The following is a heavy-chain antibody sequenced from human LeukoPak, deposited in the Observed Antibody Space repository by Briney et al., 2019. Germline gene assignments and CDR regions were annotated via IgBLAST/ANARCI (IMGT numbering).Heavy chain of an antibody. CDR2: ITWNSRVK. V-gene: IGHV3-9*01. J-gene: IGHJ6*03. CDR3: ARVSQYSYGYYYYYMDV. CDR1: GFTFDNFA. Sequence: GGSLRLSCAASGFTFDNFAMHWVRQAPGKGLERVSGITWNSRVKTYTPSVKGRFTISRDNAKNSLYLQMNSLRAEDTALYHCARVSQYSYGYYYYYMDVWGKGTTVTVSS. D-gene: IGHD5-18*01.